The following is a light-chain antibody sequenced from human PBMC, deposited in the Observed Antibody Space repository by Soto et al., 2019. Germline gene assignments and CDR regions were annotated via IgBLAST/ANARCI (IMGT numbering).Light chain of an antibody. J-gene: IGLJ2*01. CDR1: SSNIGAGYD. V-gene: IGLV1-40*01. Sequence: SVPTQPPSVSGAPGQRVTISCSGRSSNIGAGYDVHWYEQLPGTAPKLIIYVNTNRSSGFPDRFSGSKSGTSACLAITGLQAEDEAVYYCQSYDSSLSGVVFGGGTKLTVL. CDR2: VNT. CDR3: QSYDSSLSGVV.